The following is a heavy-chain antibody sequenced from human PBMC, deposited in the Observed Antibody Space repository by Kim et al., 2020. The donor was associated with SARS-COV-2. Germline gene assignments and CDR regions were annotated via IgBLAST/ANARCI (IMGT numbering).Heavy chain of an antibody. Sequence: GGSLRLSCVASGFTFSSYGIHWVRQAPGKGLEWVAVISHDGSNKYYTDSVKGRFTISRDNSRNTLDLQMNSQRAEDTAVYYCAKDPQPYSRSCPSEYWGQGTLVTVSS. CDR2: ISHDGSNK. V-gene: IGHV3-30*18. CDR3: AKDPQPYSRSCPSEY. J-gene: IGHJ4*02. CDR1: GFTFSSYG. D-gene: IGHD6-13*01.